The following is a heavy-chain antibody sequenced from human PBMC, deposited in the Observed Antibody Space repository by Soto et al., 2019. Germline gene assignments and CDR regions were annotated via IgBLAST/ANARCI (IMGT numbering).Heavy chain of an antibody. D-gene: IGHD3-3*01. CDR1: GFTFSSYA. CDR2: ISYDGSNK. J-gene: IGHJ6*02. V-gene: IGHV3-30-3*01. CDR3: ARDHVLRFLEWLLHNYGMDV. Sequence: QVQLVESGGGVVQPGRSLRLSCAASGFTFSSYAMHWVRQAPGKGLEWVAVISYDGSNKYYADSVKGRFTISRDNSKNTLYLQMNSLRAEDTAVYYCARDHVLRFLEWLLHNYGMDVWGQGTTVTVSS.